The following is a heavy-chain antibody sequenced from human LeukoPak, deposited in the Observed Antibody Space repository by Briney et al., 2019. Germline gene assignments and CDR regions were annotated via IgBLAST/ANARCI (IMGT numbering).Heavy chain of an antibody. CDR3: LPDWFDP. CDR1: GFTFSNYA. CDR2: INGRGGST. V-gene: IGHV3-23*01. Sequence: TGGSLRLSCAASGFTFSNYAMSWVRQAPGKGLEWVSSINGRGGSTYYADSVKGRFTIPRDNSKNTLYLQMNSLRTEDTAVYYCLPDWFDPWGQGTLVTVSS. J-gene: IGHJ5*02.